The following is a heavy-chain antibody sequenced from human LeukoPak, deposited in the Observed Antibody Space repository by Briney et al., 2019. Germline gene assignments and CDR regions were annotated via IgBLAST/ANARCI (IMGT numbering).Heavy chain of an antibody. V-gene: IGHV3-33*01. Sequence: GGYLRLSCAASGFTFSSYGMHWDRQAPGKGLEWVAVIWYDGSNKYYADSVKGRFTISRDNSKNTLYLQMNSLRAEDTAVYYCARQECSSTSCARGHFDYWGQGTLVTVS. J-gene: IGHJ4*02. CDR2: IWYDGSNK. CDR1: GFTFSSYG. CDR3: ARQECSSTSCARGHFDY. D-gene: IGHD2-2*01.